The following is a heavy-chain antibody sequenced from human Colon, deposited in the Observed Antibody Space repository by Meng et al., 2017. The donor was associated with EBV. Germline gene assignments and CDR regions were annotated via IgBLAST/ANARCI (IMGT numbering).Heavy chain of an antibody. Sequence: VQLQELGPGRVKPSQTLSLPCTVSGDSISSTDYYWSWVRQPPGKGLEWTGYIYYSGSRYYNPSLKSRVTISVDTSKNQFSLKLSSVTAADTAVYYCARVTGKIYYDGSGYPEAFDYWGQGTLVTVSS. V-gene: IGHV4-30-4*01. CDR3: ARVTGKIYYDGSGYPEAFDY. J-gene: IGHJ4*02. CDR1: GDSISSTDYY. D-gene: IGHD3-22*01. CDR2: IYYSGSR.